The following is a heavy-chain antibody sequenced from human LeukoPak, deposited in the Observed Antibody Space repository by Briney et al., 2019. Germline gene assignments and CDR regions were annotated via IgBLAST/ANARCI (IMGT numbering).Heavy chain of an antibody. Sequence: SETLSLTCAVYGGSLSGYYWSWIRQPPGKGLEWIGEINHSGSTNYNPSLKSRVTISVDTSKNQFSLKLSSVTAADTAVYYCARLGPSSSWYARDYWGQGTLVTVSS. V-gene: IGHV4-34*01. D-gene: IGHD6-13*01. CDR3: ARLGPSSSWYARDY. CDR1: GGSLSGYY. CDR2: INHSGST. J-gene: IGHJ4*02.